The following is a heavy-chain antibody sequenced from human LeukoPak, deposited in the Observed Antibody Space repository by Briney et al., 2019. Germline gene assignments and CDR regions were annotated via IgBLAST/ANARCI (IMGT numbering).Heavy chain of an antibody. V-gene: IGHV1-8*01. CDR1: GYTFTSYD. CDR2: MNPNSGNT. J-gene: IGHJ6*02. Sequence: ASVKVSCKASGYTFTSYDINWVRQATGQGLGWMGWMNPNSGNTGYAQKFQGRVTMTRNTSISTAYMELSSLRSEDTAVYYCARGRYCSSTSCLVPYYYYGMDVWGQGTTVTVSS. D-gene: IGHD2-2*01. CDR3: ARGRYCSSTSCLVPYYYYGMDV.